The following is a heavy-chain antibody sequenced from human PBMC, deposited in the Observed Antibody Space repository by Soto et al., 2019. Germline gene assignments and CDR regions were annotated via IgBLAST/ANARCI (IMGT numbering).Heavy chain of an antibody. V-gene: IGHV3-64D*06. CDR1: GFTFSSYA. J-gene: IGHJ4*02. D-gene: IGHD2-15*01. CDR3: VKEAAPLRMGYYFDY. CDR2: ISSNGGST. Sequence: LRLSCSASGFTFSSYAMHWVRQAPGKGLEYVSAISSNGGSTYYADSVKGRFTISRDNSKSTLYLQMSSLRAEDTAVYYCVKEAAPLRMGYYFDYWGQGTLVTVSS.